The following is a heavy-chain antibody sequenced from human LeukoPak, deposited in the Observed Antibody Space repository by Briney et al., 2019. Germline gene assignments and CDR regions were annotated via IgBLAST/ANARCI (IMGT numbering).Heavy chain of an antibody. CDR3: ARAQYYSVSTGYYYLHY. J-gene: IGHJ4*02. CDR1: GFTFSSYH. V-gene: IGHV3-48*01. Sequence: PGGSLRLSCVGSGFTFSSYHMNWVRQAPGKGLEWVSYISSSSSTIYYADSVKGRFTISRDNAKNSLYLQTNSLGAEDTAVYYCARAQYYSVSTGYYYLHYWGQGTLVTVSS. D-gene: IGHD3-22*01. CDR2: ISSSSSTI.